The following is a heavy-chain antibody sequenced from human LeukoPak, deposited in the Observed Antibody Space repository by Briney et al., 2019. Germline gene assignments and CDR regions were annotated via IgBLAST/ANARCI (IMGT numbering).Heavy chain of an antibody. CDR3: AKRGVVIRVILVGFHKEAYYFDS. CDR2: ISGSGGGT. V-gene: IGHV3-23*01. J-gene: IGHJ4*02. CDR1: GITLSNYG. D-gene: IGHD3-10*01. Sequence: PGGSLRLSCAVSGITLSNYGMSWVRQAPGKGLEWVAGISGSGGGTNYADSVKGRFTISRHNAKNTLYLQMNSLRAEDTAVYFCAKRGVVIRVILVGFHKEAYYFDSWGQGAVVTVSS.